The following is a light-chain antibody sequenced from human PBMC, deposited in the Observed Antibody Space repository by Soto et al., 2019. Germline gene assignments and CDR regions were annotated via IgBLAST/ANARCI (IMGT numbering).Light chain of an antibody. CDR2: SNN. CDR3: ASWDDSLNGWV. J-gene: IGLJ3*02. Sequence: QAVVTQPPSASGTPGQRVTSSCSGSSSNIGSNTVNWYQQLPGTAPKLLSYSNNQRPSGVPDRFSGSKSGTSASLAISGLQSDDEYDYYCASWDDSLNGWVFGGGTPLTVL. CDR1: SSNIGSNT. V-gene: IGLV1-44*01.